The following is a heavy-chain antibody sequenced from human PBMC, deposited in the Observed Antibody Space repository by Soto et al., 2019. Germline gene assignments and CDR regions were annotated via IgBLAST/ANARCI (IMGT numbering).Heavy chain of an antibody. CDR3: AKWGDGYNFGFDY. D-gene: IGHD5-12*01. CDR2: IVPILGIA. V-gene: IGHV1-69*02. Sequence: QVQLVQSGAEVKKPGSSVKVSCKASGGTFSSYTISWVRQAPGQGLEWMGRIVPILGIANYAQKFQGRVTITADKSTSTAYMELSSLRSEDTAVYYCAKWGDGYNFGFDYWGQGTLVTVSS. CDR1: GGTFSSYT. J-gene: IGHJ4*02.